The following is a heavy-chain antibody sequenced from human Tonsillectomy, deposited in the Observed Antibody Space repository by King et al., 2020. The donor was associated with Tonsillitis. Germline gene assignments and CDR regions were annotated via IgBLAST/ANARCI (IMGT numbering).Heavy chain of an antibody. CDR2: MNPNSGNT. CDR1: GYTFTSYD. D-gene: IGHD3-22*01. V-gene: IGHV1-8*01. CDR3: ARVSDSSGYYYFDY. J-gene: IGHJ4*02. Sequence: QLVQSGAEVKKPGASVKVSCKASGYTFTSYDINWVRQATGQGLEWMGWMNPNSGNTSYAQKFQGRVTMTRNTSISTAYMELSSLRSEDTAVYYCARVSDSSGYYYFDYWGQGTLVTVSS.